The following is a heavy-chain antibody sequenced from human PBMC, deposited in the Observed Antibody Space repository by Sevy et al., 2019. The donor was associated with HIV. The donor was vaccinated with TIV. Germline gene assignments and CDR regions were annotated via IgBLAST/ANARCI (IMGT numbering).Heavy chain of an antibody. CDR2: ISSSTSTI. Sequence: GGFLRLSCAASAFTFSSYSMNWVRQAPGKGLEWVSYISSSTSTIYYADSVKGRFTISRDNAKNSLYLQMNSLRAEDTAVYYCARLSGYSSSWSYFDYWGQGTLVTVSS. CDR3: ARLSGYSSSWSYFDY. J-gene: IGHJ4*02. CDR1: AFTFSSYS. D-gene: IGHD6-13*01. V-gene: IGHV3-48*01.